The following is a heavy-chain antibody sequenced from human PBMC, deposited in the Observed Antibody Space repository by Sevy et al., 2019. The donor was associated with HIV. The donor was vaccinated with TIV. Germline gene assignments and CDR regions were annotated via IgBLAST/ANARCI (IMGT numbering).Heavy chain of an antibody. CDR2: IYYDESLK. J-gene: IGHJ4*02. V-gene: IGHV3-33*01. CDR1: GFTFRAYD. CDR3: ARDLGSGYYPLDY. Sequence: GGSLRLSCAASGFTFRAYDMHWVRQAPGKGPEWLAIIYYDESLKYYADSVKVRFTISRDNSNNTRYLQMNRLRVEDTAVYYGARDLGSGYYPLDYWGQGTPVTVSS. D-gene: IGHD5-12*01.